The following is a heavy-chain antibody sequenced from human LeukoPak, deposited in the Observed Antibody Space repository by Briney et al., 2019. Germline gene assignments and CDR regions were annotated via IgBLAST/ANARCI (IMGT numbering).Heavy chain of an antibody. CDR3: ARDVPKAITGTTFFDP. Sequence: ASVKVSCKPSGYTFTAYYMHWVRQAPGQGLEWMGWINPSSGSTDYAQKFQGRVTMTRDTSISTAYMELSGLTSDDTAVYYCARDVPKAITGTTFFDPWGQGTLVTVSS. J-gene: IGHJ5*02. V-gene: IGHV1-2*02. D-gene: IGHD1-7*01. CDR2: INPSSGST. CDR1: GYTFTAYY.